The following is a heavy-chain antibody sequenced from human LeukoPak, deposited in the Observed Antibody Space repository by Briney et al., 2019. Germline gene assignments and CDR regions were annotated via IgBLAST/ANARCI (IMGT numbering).Heavy chain of an antibody. V-gene: IGHV4-39*01. Sequence: SETLSLTCTVSGRSISISNYYGGWIRQPPGKGLEWIGSIYYRGSTYYTPSLKSRVTISVDTSKNQFSLKLSSVTAADTAVYYCARRGDSYAVFDYWGQGTLVTVSS. D-gene: IGHD5-18*01. CDR3: ARRGDSYAVFDY. J-gene: IGHJ4*02. CDR1: GRSISISNYY. CDR2: IYYRGST.